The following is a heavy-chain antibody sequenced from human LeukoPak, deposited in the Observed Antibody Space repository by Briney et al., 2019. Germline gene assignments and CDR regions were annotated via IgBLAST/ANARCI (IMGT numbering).Heavy chain of an antibody. CDR2: ITPILGTA. CDR1: GGTFSTYA. D-gene: IGHD4-23*01. V-gene: IGHV1-69*10. CDR3: ARSLIDYGGSYDAFDI. J-gene: IGHJ3*02. Sequence: SVKVSCKASGGTFSTYAISWVRQAPGQGLEWMGGITPILGTANYAQKFQGRVTINADQSTSTAYMELSSLRSEDTAVYYCARSLIDYGGSYDAFDIWGQGTMVTISS.